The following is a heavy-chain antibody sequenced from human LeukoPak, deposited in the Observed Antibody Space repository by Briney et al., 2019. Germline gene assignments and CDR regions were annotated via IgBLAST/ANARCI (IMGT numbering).Heavy chain of an antibody. V-gene: IGHV3-23*01. J-gene: IGHJ3*02. CDR1: GFTFSNYA. D-gene: IGHD5-12*01. CDR3: AKDSGLLSEGAFDI. CDR2: IRGSGGST. Sequence: GGSLRLSCAASGFTFSNYAMSWVRQAPGKGLEWVSGIRGSGGSTYYAESVKGRFTISRDNSKNTLYIQMNSLRAEDTAVYYCAKDSGLLSEGAFDIWGHGTMVTVSS.